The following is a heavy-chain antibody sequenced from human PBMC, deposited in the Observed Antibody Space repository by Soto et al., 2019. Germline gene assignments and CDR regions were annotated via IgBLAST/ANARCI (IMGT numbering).Heavy chain of an antibody. CDR3: ARDFSMAVVAPGY. CDR1: GYTFTSYA. Sequence: QVQLVQSGAEEKKPGASVKVSCKASGYTFTSYAMHWVRQAPGQRLEWMGWINAGIGDTEYSEKFQGRVTITRDTSASTAYMELSSLRSEDTAVYYCARDFSMAVVAPGYWGQGTLVTVSS. D-gene: IGHD2-15*01. CDR2: INAGIGDT. V-gene: IGHV1-3*05. J-gene: IGHJ4*02.